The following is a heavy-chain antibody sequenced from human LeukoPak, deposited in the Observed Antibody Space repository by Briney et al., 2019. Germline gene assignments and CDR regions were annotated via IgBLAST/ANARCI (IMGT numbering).Heavy chain of an antibody. Sequence: GGSLRLSCAASGFTFSSYGMHWVRQAPGKGPEWVTFIQYDGSNGYYADSVKGRFTVSRDNSKNTVYLQMNSLRVEDTAVYYCAKVMQLFNRLDSWGQGTLITVPS. CDR1: GFTFSSYG. CDR2: IQYDGSNG. CDR3: AKVMQLFNRLDS. V-gene: IGHV3-30*02. D-gene: IGHD2-21*01. J-gene: IGHJ4*02.